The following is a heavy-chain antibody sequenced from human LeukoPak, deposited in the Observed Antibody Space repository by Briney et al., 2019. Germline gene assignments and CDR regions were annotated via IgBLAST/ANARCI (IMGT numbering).Heavy chain of an antibody. Sequence: SETLSLTCTVSGGSISSYYWSWIRQPPGKGLEWIAYIYYSGSTNYNPSLKSRVTISVDTSKNQFSLKLSSVTAADTAVYYCARGLVGYYDSSGYYCHGDAFDIWGQGTMVTVSS. CDR2: IYYSGST. CDR1: GGSISSYY. CDR3: ARGLVGYYDSSGYYCHGDAFDI. V-gene: IGHV4-59*01. J-gene: IGHJ3*02. D-gene: IGHD3-22*01.